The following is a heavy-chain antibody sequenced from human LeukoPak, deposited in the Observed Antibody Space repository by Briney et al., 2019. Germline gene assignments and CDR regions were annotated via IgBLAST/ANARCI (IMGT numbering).Heavy chain of an antibody. CDR1: GGSFSGYY. CDR2: INHSGST. V-gene: IGHV4-34*01. Sequence: SETLSLTCAVYGGSFSGYYWSWIRQPLGKGLEWIGEINHSGSTNYNPSLKSRVTISVDTSKNQFSLKLSSVTAADTAVYYCARGSKGIQLWYPYWGQGTLVTVSS. CDR3: ARGSKGIQLWYPY. J-gene: IGHJ4*02. D-gene: IGHD5-18*01.